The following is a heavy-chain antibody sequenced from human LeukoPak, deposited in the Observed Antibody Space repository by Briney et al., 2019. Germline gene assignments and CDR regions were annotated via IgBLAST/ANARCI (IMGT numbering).Heavy chain of an antibody. CDR2: INHSGST. Sequence: SETLSLTCAVYGGSFSGYYWSWIRQPPGKGLEWIGKINHSGSTNYNPSLKSRVTISVDTSKNQFSLKLSSVTAADTAVYYCAKRSYYDFWSGYSGGAFDIWGQGTMVTVSS. V-gene: IGHV4-34*01. CDR1: GGSFSGYY. D-gene: IGHD3-3*01. CDR3: AKRSYYDFWSGYSGGAFDI. J-gene: IGHJ3*02.